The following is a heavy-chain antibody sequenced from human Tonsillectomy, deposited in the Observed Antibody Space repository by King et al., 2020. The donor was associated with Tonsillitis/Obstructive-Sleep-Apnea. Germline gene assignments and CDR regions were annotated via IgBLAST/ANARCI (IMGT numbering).Heavy chain of an antibody. D-gene: IGHD4-17*01. V-gene: IGHV3-30*01. Sequence: HVQLVESGGGVVQPGRSLRLSCAASGFIFRDYPMHWIRQTPDKGLEWVAVISYDGSNKYYADSVKGRFTISRDNSNNTLSLQMDSLRAEDTAKYYCARDLVRYGDYAFGCFQSWGQGTLVIVTS. CDR1: GFIFRDYP. CDR2: ISYDGSNK. CDR3: ARDLVRYGDYAFGCFQS. J-gene: IGHJ1*01.